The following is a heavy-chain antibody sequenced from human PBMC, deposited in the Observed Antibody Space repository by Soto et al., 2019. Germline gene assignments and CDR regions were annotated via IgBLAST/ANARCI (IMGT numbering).Heavy chain of an antibody. CDR2: ISKSDYT. J-gene: IGHJ4*02. V-gene: IGHV3-21*01. CDR1: GFAFNNYG. CDR3: AREDSIIIPAVSDF. Sequence: GGSLRLSCTVSGFAFNNYGINWVRQAPGKGLEWVSSISKSDYTYYSDSVKGRFTISRDNAKSSVSLQMNTLRVEDTAVYYCAREDSIIIPAVSDFWGQGTLVTVSS. D-gene: IGHD2-2*01.